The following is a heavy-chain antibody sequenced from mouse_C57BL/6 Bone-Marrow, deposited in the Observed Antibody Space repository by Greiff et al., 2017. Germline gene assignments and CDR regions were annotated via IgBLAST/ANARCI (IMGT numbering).Heavy chain of an antibody. CDR2: ISDGGSYT. V-gene: IGHV5-4*01. CDR1: GFTFSSYA. J-gene: IGHJ3*02. D-gene: IGHD2-5*01. Sequence: EVKLQESGGGLVKPGGSLKLSCAASGFTFSSYAMSWVRQTPEKRLEWVATISDGGSYTYYPDNVKGRFTISRDNAKNNLYLQMSHLKSEDTAMYYCARDSNGELWGQGTLVTVSA. CDR3: ARDSNGEL.